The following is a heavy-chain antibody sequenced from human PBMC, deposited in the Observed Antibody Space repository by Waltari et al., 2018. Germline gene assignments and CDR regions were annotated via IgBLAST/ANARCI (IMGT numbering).Heavy chain of an antibody. J-gene: IGHJ6*03. CDR2: LDPKDGHA. V-gene: IGHV1-24*01. CDR3: HLTGRNIVVMAATSPSFYSYIDV. D-gene: IGHD2-15*01. CDR1: GYTLAGFS. Sequence: QVQVVQSGAEVKKPGAAVKVSCKVSGYTLAGFSIHWVGRAPGKGLEWMGRLDPKDGHAVLAQNFQGRVTMTEDSSTDTAYMELSSLRPEDTALYYCHLTGRNIVVMAATSPSFYSYIDVWGRGTTVTVSS.